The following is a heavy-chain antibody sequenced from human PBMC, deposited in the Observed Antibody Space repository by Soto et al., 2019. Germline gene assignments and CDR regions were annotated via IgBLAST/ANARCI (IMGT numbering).Heavy chain of an antibody. CDR2: ISAYNGNT. J-gene: IGHJ6*02. CDR1: GYTFTSYG. V-gene: IGHV1-18*01. CDR3: ARDPTNTAMVPRGMDV. D-gene: IGHD5-18*01. Sequence: VASVKVSCKASGYTFTSYGISWVRQAPGQGLEWMGWISAYNGNTNYAQKLQGRVTMTTDTSTSTAYMELRSLRSDDTAVYYCARDPTNTAMVPRGMDVWGQGTTVTVSS.